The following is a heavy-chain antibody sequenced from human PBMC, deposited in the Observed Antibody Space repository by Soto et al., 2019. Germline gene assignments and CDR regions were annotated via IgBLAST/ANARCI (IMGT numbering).Heavy chain of an antibody. CDR2: ISGSGGST. Sequence: AGGSLRLSCAASGFTFSSYAMSWVRQAPGKGLEWVSAISGSGGSTYYADSVKGRFTISRDNSKNTLYLQMNSLRAEDTAVYYCAKDLRIAVAGTHDAFDIWGQGTMVTVSS. CDR1: GFTFSSYA. J-gene: IGHJ3*02. V-gene: IGHV3-23*01. D-gene: IGHD6-19*01. CDR3: AKDLRIAVAGTHDAFDI.